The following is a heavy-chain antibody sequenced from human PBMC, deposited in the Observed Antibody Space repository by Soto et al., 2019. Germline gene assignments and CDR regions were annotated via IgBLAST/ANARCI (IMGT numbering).Heavy chain of an antibody. CDR3: ARDQIEAYYYYYMDV. V-gene: IGHV3-33*01. Sequence: GGSLRLSCAASGFTFSSYGMHWVRQAPGKGLEWVAVIWYDGSNKYYADSVKGRFTISRDNSKNTLYLQMNSLRAEDTAVYYCARDQIEAYYYYYMDVWGKGTTVTVSS. CDR1: GFTFSSYG. CDR2: IWYDGSNK. J-gene: IGHJ6*03.